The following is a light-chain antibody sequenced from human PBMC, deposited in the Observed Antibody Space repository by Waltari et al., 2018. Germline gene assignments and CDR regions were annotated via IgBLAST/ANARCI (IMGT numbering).Light chain of an antibody. CDR1: QSIAGC. Sequence: DIQMTQSLSSLSASVGDKVRITCQASQSIAGCLAWYQQKPGKAPKPLIYKVSTLENGVPSRFSGSGSGTDFTLTISSLQPEDFATYYCQQYNSAPFTFGGGTKVELK. CDR2: KVS. J-gene: IGKJ4*01. CDR3: QQYNSAPFT. V-gene: IGKV1-5*01.